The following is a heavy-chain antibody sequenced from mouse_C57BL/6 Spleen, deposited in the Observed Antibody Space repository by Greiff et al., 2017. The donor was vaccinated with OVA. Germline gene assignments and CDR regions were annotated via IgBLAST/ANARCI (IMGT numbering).Heavy chain of an antibody. Sequence: VQLQQSGPELVKPGASVKISCKASGYTFTDYYMNWVKQSHGKSLEWIGDINPNNGGTSYNQKFKGKATLTVDKSSSTAYMELRSLTSEDSAVYYCASETTVVAPYWGQGTTLTVSS. CDR3: ASETTVVAPY. J-gene: IGHJ2*01. CDR2: INPNNGGT. CDR1: GYTFTDYY. D-gene: IGHD1-1*01. V-gene: IGHV1-26*01.